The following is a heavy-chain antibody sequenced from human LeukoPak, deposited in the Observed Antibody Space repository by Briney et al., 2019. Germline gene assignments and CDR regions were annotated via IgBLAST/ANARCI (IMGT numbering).Heavy chain of an antibody. CDR2: INSDGSST. CDR1: GFTFSSYW. D-gene: IGHD3-3*01. V-gene: IGHV3-74*01. J-gene: IGHJ4*02. CDR3: ASYDFWSGYYDY. Sequence: GGSLRLSCAASGFTFSSYWMHWVRQAPGKGLVWVSRINSDGSSTSYADSVKGRFTISRDNAKNTLYLQMNSLRAEDTAVYYCASYDFWSGYYDYWGQGTLVAVSS.